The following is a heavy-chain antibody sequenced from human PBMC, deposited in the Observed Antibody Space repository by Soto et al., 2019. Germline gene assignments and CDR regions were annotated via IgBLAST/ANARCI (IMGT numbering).Heavy chain of an antibody. V-gene: IGHV3-48*03. Sequence: EVQLLESGGGLVQPGGSLRLSCAASGLTFGSYAMSWVRQAPGKGLEWVSYISESGTTIYYRDSVKGRFTISRDNAKKSLYLQMNSLRAEDTAVYYCVRFGGAAAGPGDYWGQGTLVTVSS. J-gene: IGHJ4*02. CDR3: VRFGGAAAGPGDY. CDR1: GLTFGSYA. CDR2: ISESGTTI. D-gene: IGHD6-13*01.